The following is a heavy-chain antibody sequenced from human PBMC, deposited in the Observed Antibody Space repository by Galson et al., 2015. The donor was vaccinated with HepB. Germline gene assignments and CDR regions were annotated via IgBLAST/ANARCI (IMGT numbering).Heavy chain of an antibody. CDR2: ISAYNGDT. Sequence: SVKVSCKASGYTFTSYDFSWVRQAPGQGLEWMGSISAYNGDTNYAQKFQGRVTLTTDTSTSTAYMELRSLRPDDTAVYYCAREDPDNDFLSGYYTRFDYWGQGTLVTVSS. V-gene: IGHV1-18*01. CDR3: AREDPDNDFLSGYYTRFDY. CDR1: GYTFTSYD. J-gene: IGHJ4*02. D-gene: IGHD3-3*01.